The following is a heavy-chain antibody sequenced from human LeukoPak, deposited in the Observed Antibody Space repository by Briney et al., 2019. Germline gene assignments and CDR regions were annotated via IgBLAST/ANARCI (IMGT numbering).Heavy chain of an antibody. J-gene: IGHJ4*02. Sequence: ASVKVSCKASGYTFTGNYIHWVRQAPGQGLEWMGWISPNSGGTNYAHKSQGRATMTRDTSINTAYMELSRLRSDDTAVYYCARGGSILLWFGELSGYYFDYWGQGTLVTVSS. CDR1: GYTFTGNY. V-gene: IGHV1-2*02. CDR2: ISPNSGGT. CDR3: ARGGSILLWFGELSGYYFDY. D-gene: IGHD3-10*01.